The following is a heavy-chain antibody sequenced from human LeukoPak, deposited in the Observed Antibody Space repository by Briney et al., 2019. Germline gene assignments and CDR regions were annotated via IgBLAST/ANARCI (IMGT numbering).Heavy chain of an antibody. Sequence: ASVKVSCKASGYTFTGYYMHWVRQAPGQGLEWMGWINPNSGGTNYAQRIQGRVTMTRDTSISTAYMELSRLRSDDTAVYYCARDDKIAVAGFDYWGQGTLVTVSS. J-gene: IGHJ4*02. CDR2: INPNSGGT. CDR1: GYTFTGYY. V-gene: IGHV1-2*02. D-gene: IGHD6-19*01. CDR3: ARDDKIAVAGFDY.